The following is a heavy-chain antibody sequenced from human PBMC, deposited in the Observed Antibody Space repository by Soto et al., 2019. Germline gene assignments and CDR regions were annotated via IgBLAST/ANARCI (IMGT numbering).Heavy chain of an antibody. CDR2: ISYDGSNK. D-gene: IGHD1-26*01. J-gene: IGHJ4*02. Sequence: QVQLVESGGGVVQPGRSLRLSCAASGFTFSSYAMHWVRQAPGKGLEWVAVISYDGSNKYYADSVKGRFTISRDNSKNTLYLQMNSLRAEDTAVYYCARGGGATANFDYWGQGTLVTVSS. CDR3: ARGGGATANFDY. CDR1: GFTFSSYA. V-gene: IGHV3-30-3*01.